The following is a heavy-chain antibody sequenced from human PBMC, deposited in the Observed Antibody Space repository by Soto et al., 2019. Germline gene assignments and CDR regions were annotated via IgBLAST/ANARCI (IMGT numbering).Heavy chain of an antibody. CDR2: INAGNGNT. J-gene: IGHJ5*02. D-gene: IGHD4-4*01. CDR1: GYTFTSYA. V-gene: IGHV1-3*01. Sequence: ASVKVSCKASGYTFTSYAIHWVRQAPGQRLEWMGWINAGNGNTKYSQKFQGRVTISADKFTGTAYMELTGLRSDDTAVYYCAGDPDSHYNDSHASSYPWGQGTLVTVSS. CDR3: AGDPDSHYNDSHASSYP.